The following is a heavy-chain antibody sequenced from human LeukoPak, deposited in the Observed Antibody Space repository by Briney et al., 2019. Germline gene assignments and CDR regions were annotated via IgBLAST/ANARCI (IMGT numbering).Heavy chain of an antibody. CDR2: INPNSGGT. D-gene: IGHD6-19*01. V-gene: IGHV1-2*02. J-gene: IGHJ4*02. Sequence: ALVKVSCKASGYTFTGYYMHWVRQAPGQGLEWMGWINPNSGGTNYAQKFQGRVTMTRDTSISTAYMELSRLRSDDTAVYYCARTERIAVAGTSDYWGQGTLVTVSS. CDR3: ARTERIAVAGTSDY. CDR1: GYTFTGYY.